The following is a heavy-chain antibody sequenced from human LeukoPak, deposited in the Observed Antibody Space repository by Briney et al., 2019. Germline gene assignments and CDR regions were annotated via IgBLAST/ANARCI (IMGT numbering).Heavy chain of an antibody. CDR3: ARDPGRWLQLGPDASDI. D-gene: IGHD5-24*01. J-gene: IGHJ3*02. CDR2: IIPIFGTA. V-gene: IGHV1-69*13. CDR1: GGTFSSYA. Sequence: ASVKVSFKASGGTFSSYAISWVRQAPGQGLEWMGGIIPIFGTANYAQKFQGRVMLTADESTSTAYMELSSLRSEDTAVYYCARDPGRWLQLGPDASDIWGQGTMVTVSS.